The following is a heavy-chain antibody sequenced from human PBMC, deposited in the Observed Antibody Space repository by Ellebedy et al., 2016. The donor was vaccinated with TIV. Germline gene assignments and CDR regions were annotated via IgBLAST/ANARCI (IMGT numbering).Heavy chain of an antibody. CDR3: ARRVAAAGTWDDAFDI. D-gene: IGHD6-13*01. V-gene: IGHV5-51*01. Sequence: GESLKISCKGSGYSFTSYWIGWVRQMPGKGLEWMGIIYPGDSDTRYSPSFQGQVTISADKSISTAYLQWSSLKASDTAMYYCARRVAAAGTWDDAFDIWGQGTMVTVSS. CDR2: IYPGDSDT. J-gene: IGHJ3*02. CDR1: GYSFTSYW.